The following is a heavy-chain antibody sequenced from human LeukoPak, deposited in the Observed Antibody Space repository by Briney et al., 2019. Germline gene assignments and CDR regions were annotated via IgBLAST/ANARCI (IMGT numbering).Heavy chain of an antibody. Sequence: GGSLRLSCAASGFIFSNYAMIWVRQAPGKGLEWASTISGSGGTISYADPVKGRFTISRDNSKNTLYLQMNGLRADDTAVYYCVKDRVVRGVTHFFDYWGQGTLVTVSS. CDR2: ISGSGGTI. J-gene: IGHJ4*02. D-gene: IGHD3-10*01. V-gene: IGHV3-23*01. CDR3: VKDRVVRGVTHFFDY. CDR1: GFIFSNYA.